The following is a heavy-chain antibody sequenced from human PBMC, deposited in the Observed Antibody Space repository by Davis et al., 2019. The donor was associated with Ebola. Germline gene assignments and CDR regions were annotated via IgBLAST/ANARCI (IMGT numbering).Heavy chain of an antibody. V-gene: IGHV3-49*03. CDR2: IRSKAYGGTT. CDR3: SGSYRGFDY. CDR1: GFTFGDYA. D-gene: IGHD1-26*01. J-gene: IGHJ4*02. Sequence: GESLKISCTASGFTFGDYAMSWFRQAPGKGLEWVGFIRSKAYGGTTEYAASVKGRFTISRDDSKNTAYLQMNSLKTEDTAVYYCSGSYRGFDYWGQGTLVTVSS.